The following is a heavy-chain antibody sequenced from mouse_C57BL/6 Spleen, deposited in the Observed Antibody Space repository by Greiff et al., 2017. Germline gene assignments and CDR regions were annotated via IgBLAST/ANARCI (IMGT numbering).Heavy chain of an antibody. CDR3: ANFDV. CDR2: ISDGGSYT. V-gene: IGHV5-4*03. Sequence: EVKLVESGGGLVKPGGSLKLSCAASGFTFSSYAMSWVRQTPEKRLEWVATISDGGSYTYYPDNVKGRFTISRDNAKNNLYLQMSHLKSEDTAMYYCANFDVWGTGTTVTVSS. CDR1: GFTFSSYA. J-gene: IGHJ1*03.